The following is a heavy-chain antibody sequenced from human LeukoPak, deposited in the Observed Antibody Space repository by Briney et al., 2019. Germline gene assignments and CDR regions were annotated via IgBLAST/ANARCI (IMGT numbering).Heavy chain of an antibody. J-gene: IGHJ2*01. CDR1: GYTFTNYG. D-gene: IGHD3-22*01. V-gene: IGHV1-18*01. CDR3: ARDYDTSDYYYVAWYFDL. CDR2: ISAYNGNT. Sequence: ASVKVSCKASGYTFTNYGISWVRQAPGHGLEWMGWISAYNGNTNYAQKLRGRVTMTTDSSTSTAYMELRSLRSDDTAVYYCARDYDTSDYYYVAWYFDLWGRGTLVTVSS.